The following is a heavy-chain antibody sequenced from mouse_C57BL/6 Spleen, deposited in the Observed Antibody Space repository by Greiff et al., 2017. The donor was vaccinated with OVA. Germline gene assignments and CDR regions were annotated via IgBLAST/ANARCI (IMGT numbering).Heavy chain of an antibody. Sequence: VQLQQSGAELVRPGASVTLSCKASGYTFTDYEMHWVKQTPVHGLEWIGAIDPETGGTAYNQKFKGKAILTADTYSSTAYMELRSLTSEDAAGDYCTRELGFDYWGQGTTLTVSS. V-gene: IGHV1-15*01. D-gene: IGHD4-1*01. J-gene: IGHJ2*01. CDR2: IDPETGGT. CDR1: GYTFTDYE. CDR3: TRELGFDY.